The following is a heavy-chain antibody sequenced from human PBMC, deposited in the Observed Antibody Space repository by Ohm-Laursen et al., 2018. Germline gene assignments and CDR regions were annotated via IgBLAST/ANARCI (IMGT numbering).Heavy chain of an antibody. Sequence: PGTLSLTCTVSGGSISSYYWSWIRQPPGKELEWIGYIYYSGSTNYNPSLKSRVTVSVDTSKNQFSLKLSSVTAADTAVYYCARAPLPTRFDPWGQGTLVTVSS. D-gene: IGHD4-17*01. J-gene: IGHJ5*02. CDR1: GGSISSYY. CDR2: IYYSGST. CDR3: ARAPLPTRFDP. V-gene: IGHV4-59*01.